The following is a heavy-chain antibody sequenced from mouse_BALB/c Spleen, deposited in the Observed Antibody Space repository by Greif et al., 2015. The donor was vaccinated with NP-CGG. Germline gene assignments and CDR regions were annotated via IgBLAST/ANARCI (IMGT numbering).Heavy chain of an antibody. Sequence: EVQLQQSGAELVKPGASVKLSCTASGFNIRDTYIHWVKQRPEQGLEWIGRIDPANGDTKYDPRFQGKATITTDTSSNTAFLQVSSLTSEDTAVYYCARVRVYAMDYWGQGTSVTVSS. J-gene: IGHJ4*01. V-gene: IGHV14-3*02. CDR3: ARVRVYAMDY. CDR1: GFNIRDTY. CDR2: IDPANGDT.